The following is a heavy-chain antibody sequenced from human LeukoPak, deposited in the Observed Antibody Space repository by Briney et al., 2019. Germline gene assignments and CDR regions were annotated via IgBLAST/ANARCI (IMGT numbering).Heavy chain of an antibody. CDR1: GYTFTSYD. Sequence: ASVKVSXKASGYTFTSYDINWVRQATGQGLEWMGWMNPNSGNTGYAQKFQGRVTITRNTSISTAYMELSSLRSEDTAVYYCARTRGDWNYRFDYWGQGTLVTVSS. D-gene: IGHD1-7*01. CDR2: MNPNSGNT. V-gene: IGHV1-8*03. CDR3: ARTRGDWNYRFDY. J-gene: IGHJ4*02.